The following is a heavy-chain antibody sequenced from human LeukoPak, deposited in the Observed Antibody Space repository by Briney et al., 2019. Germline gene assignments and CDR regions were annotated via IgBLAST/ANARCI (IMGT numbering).Heavy chain of an antibody. Sequence: GGSLRLSCAASGFTFSSYAMSWVRQAPGKGLEWVSAISGSGGSTYYADSVKGRFTISRDDSKNTLYLQMNSLRAEDTAVYYCAKVVGYGLSLDYWGQGTLVTVSS. J-gene: IGHJ4*02. D-gene: IGHD4-17*01. CDR1: GFTFSSYA. CDR3: AKVVGYGLSLDY. CDR2: ISGSGGST. V-gene: IGHV3-23*01.